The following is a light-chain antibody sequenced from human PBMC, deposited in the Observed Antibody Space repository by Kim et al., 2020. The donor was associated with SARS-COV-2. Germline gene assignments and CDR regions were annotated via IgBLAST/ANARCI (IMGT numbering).Light chain of an antibody. CDR1: SSDVGGYTY. CDR2: GVS. J-gene: IGLJ2*01. CDR3: SSYTTSTSVV. V-gene: IGLV2-14*03. Sequence: GQSITNACTGTSSDVGGYTYVSWYQQPPGKAPKLMIYGVSNRPSGVSNRFSGAKSGNTASLTISGLQAEDEADYYCSSYTTSTSVVFGGGTKLTVL.